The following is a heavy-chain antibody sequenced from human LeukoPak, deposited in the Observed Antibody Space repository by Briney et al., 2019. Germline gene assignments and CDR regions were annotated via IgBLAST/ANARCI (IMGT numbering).Heavy chain of an antibody. J-gene: IGHJ4*02. CDR1: GYSFTDHY. CDR3: ARDGLAGTYFFDY. CDR2: ISPSGGST. Sequence: VASVKVSCKASGYSFTDHYLHWLRQAPGQGLEWMGMISPSGGSTSYPQKFQGRVTMTRDTSTSTAYMELSSLRSEDTAVYFCARDGLAGTYFFDYWGQGTLVTVSS. D-gene: IGHD6-19*01. V-gene: IGHV1-46*01.